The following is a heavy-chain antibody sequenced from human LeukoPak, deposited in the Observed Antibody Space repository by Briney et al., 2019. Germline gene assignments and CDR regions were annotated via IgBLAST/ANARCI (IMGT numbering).Heavy chain of an antibody. D-gene: IGHD3-9*01. J-gene: IGHJ3*02. Sequence: GGSLRLSCAASGFTFSSYSMNWVRQAPGKGLEWVSSISSSSSYIYYADSVKGRFTISRDNAKNSLYLQMNSLRAEETAVYYCARETVDILTARHVFDIWGQGTMVTVSS. CDR1: GFTFSSYS. CDR2: ISSSSSYI. V-gene: IGHV3-21*01. CDR3: ARETVDILTARHVFDI.